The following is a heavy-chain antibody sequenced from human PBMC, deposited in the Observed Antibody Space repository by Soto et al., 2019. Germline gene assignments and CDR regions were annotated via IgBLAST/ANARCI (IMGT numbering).Heavy chain of an antibody. CDR2: IYHSGST. D-gene: IGHD1-26*01. Sequence: SETLSLTCAVSGGSISSGGYSWSWIRQPPGKGLEWIGYIYHSGSTYYNPSLKSRVTISVDRSKNQFSLKLSSVTAADTAVYYCATQEVGGTYVYTFDPWGQGTLVTVSS. J-gene: IGHJ5*02. V-gene: IGHV4-30-2*01. CDR3: ATQEVGGTYVYTFDP. CDR1: GGSISSGGYS.